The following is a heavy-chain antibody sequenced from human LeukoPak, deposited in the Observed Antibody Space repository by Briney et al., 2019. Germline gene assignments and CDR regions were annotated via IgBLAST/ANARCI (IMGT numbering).Heavy chain of an antibody. V-gene: IGHV4-59*01. J-gene: IGHJ3*02. D-gene: IGHD5/OR15-5a*01. Sequence: SETLSLTCTVSGGSISSYYWSWIRQPPGKGLEWIGYIYYSGSTNYNPSLKSRVTISVDTSKNQFSLKLSSVTAADTAVYYCARERLGAFDIWGQGTMVTVSS. CDR2: IYYSGST. CDR1: GGSISSYY. CDR3: ARERLGAFDI.